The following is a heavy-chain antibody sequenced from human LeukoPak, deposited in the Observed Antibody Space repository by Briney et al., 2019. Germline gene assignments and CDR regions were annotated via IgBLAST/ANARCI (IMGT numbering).Heavy chain of an antibody. Sequence: GGSLRRSFAASGFTFSSYAMSWFRQAPGKGLEWVSAISGSGGSTYYADSVKGRFTISRDNSKNTLYLQMNSLRAEDTAVYYCAKDSTMIVFWFDPWGQGTLVTVSS. V-gene: IGHV3-23*01. J-gene: IGHJ5*02. CDR3: AKDSTMIVFWFDP. CDR2: ISGSGGST. D-gene: IGHD3-22*01. CDR1: GFTFSSYA.